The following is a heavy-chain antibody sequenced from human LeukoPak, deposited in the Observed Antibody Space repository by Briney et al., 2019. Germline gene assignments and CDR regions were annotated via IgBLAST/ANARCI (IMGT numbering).Heavy chain of an antibody. CDR1: GFTFSTYD. CDR2: IGTVGDT. J-gene: IGHJ5*02. Sequence: GGSLRLSCAASGFTFSTYDMHWVRQATGKGLEWLASIGTVGDTYYLGSVKGRFTISRENDKNSLYLQMNSLRAGDTAAYYCVRGAEGFDPWGQGTLVTVSS. V-gene: IGHV3-13*01. CDR3: VRGAEGFDP.